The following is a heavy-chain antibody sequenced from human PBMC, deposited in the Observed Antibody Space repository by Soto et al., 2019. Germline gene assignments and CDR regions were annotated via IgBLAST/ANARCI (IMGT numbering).Heavy chain of an antibody. V-gene: IGHV1-24*01. Sequence: VYCKVSGYALTEFSMHWLRQAPGKGLEWMGGFDPEDGETNYAQKFQGRVTMTEDTSTDTAYMELSSLRSEDTAVYYCATPMVVTAVRGTSYFDTSGQQALLTVSS. J-gene: IGHJ5*02. D-gene: IGHD2-21*02. CDR2: FDPEDGET. CDR1: GYALTEFS. CDR3: ATPMVVTAVRGTSYFDT.